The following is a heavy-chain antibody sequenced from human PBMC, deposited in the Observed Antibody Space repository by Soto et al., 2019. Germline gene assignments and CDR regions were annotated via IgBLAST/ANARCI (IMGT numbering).Heavy chain of an antibody. V-gene: IGHV3-23*01. J-gene: IGHJ4*02. D-gene: IGHD5-18*01. Sequence: GGSLRLSCAASGFTFSSYAMSWVRQAPGKGLEWVSSISGSDGSTYYADSVKGRFTISRDNSKNTLYLQMNSLRAVDTAVYYCSKLRGYSYSFIDYWGQGALVTVSS. CDR3: SKLRGYSYSFIDY. CDR1: GFTFSSYA. CDR2: ISGSDGST.